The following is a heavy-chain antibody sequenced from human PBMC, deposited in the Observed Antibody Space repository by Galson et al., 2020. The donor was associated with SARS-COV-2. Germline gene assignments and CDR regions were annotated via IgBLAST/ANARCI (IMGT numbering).Heavy chain of an antibody. CDR3: ARDEGIRGYNYGRLYYGMDV. D-gene: IGHD5-18*01. CDR2: ISTSSSYT. J-gene: IGHJ6*02. CDR1: GFPFSTYS. Sequence: GESLKISCAASGFPFSTYSLNWVRLAPGKGLDWVSSISTSSSYTYYLYSVKGRFSISRDNPRNSLYLQMNSLRAEDTAVYYCARDEGIRGYNYGRLYYGMDVWGQGTTVTVSS. V-gene: IGHV3-21*01.